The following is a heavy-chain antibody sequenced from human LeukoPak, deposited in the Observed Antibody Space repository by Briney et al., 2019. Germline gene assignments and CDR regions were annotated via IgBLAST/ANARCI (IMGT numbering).Heavy chain of an antibody. V-gene: IGHV1-18*01. Sequence: ASVKVSCKASGGTFSSYAISWVRQAPGQGLEWMGWISAYNGNTNYAQKLQGRVTMTTDTSTSTAYMELRSLRSDDTAVYYCAREGWVWDDWSPWGQGTLVTVSS. CDR1: GGTFSSYA. CDR2: ISAYNGNT. D-gene: IGHD3-9*01. J-gene: IGHJ5*02. CDR3: AREGWVWDDWSP.